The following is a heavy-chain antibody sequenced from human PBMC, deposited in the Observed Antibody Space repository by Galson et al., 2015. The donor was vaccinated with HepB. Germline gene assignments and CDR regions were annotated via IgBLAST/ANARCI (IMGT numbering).Heavy chain of an antibody. J-gene: IGHJ2*01. CDR1: GYTFTSYA. D-gene: IGHD3-3*01. V-gene: IGHV1-3*01. Sequence: SVKVSCKASGYTFTSYAMHWERQAPGQRLEWMGWINAGNGNTKYSQKFQGRVTITRDASASTAYMELSSLRSEDTAVYYCARDDFWSGNRYWYFDLWGRGTLVTVSS. CDR3: ARDDFWSGNRYWYFDL. CDR2: INAGNGNT.